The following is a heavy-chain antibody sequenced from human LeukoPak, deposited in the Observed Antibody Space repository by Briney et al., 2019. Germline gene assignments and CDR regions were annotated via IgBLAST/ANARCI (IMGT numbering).Heavy chain of an antibody. CDR3: ARDSRGSGLHPDY. CDR1: GFTFSSYW. D-gene: IGHD3-10*01. Sequence: GGSLRLSCAASGFTFSSYWMHWVRQPPGEGLVWVSRIYSDGSTTSYADSVKGRFTISRDNSKNTLYLQMGSLRAEDMAVYYCARDSRGSGLHPDYWGQGTLVTVSS. V-gene: IGHV3-74*01. J-gene: IGHJ4*02. CDR2: IYSDGSTT.